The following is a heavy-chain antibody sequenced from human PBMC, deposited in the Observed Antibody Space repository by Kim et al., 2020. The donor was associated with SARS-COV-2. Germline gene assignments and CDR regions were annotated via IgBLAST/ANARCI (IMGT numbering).Heavy chain of an antibody. Sequence: YADSGKGRFTISRDNAKNTLYLQMNSLRAEDTAVYYCASLDGYNPSGDYWGQGTLVTVSS. D-gene: IGHD5-12*01. CDR3: ASLDGYNPSGDY. V-gene: IGHV3-74*01. J-gene: IGHJ4*02.